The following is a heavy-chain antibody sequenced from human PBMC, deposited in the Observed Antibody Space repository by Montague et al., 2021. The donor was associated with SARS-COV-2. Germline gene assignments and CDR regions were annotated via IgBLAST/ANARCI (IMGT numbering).Heavy chain of an antibody. V-gene: IGHV3-66*01. CDR3: ARAPTNVLGTTLYYYGMDV. Sequence: SLRLSCAASVFTVSSNYMSWVRQAPGKGLEWVSVIYSGFSTYYXXXVXXXFTXSRDNSKNTPYLQMHSLRAEDTAVYSCARAPTNVLGTTLYYYGMDVWGQGTTVTVSS. CDR2: IYSGFST. D-gene: IGHD3-16*01. CDR1: VFTVSSNY. J-gene: IGHJ6*02.